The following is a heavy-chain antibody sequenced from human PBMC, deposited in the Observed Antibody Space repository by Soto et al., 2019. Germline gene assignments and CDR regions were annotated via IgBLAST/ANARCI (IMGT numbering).Heavy chain of an antibody. V-gene: IGHV3-30*04. CDR1: GFVFSGYA. CDR2: ISYDGTNK. D-gene: IGHD6-19*01. CDR3: ARDPSPYNSVSYGIDF. Sequence: PGGSLRLSCAASGFVFSGYAMLWVRQSPGKGLEWVASISYDGTNKYYADSIKGRFTISRDNSANTLFLQVNSLRREDTAMYYCARDPSPYNSVSYGIDFWGHGILVTVSS. J-gene: IGHJ4*01.